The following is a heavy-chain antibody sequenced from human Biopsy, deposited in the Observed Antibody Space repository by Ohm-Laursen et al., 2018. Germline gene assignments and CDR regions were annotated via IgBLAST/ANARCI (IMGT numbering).Heavy chain of an antibody. CDR3: ATGPVQMVYANLRGEFAS. CDR2: ISASDDRK. J-gene: IGHJ5*02. V-gene: IGHV3-23*01. Sequence: SLRLSCTASGFTFTNYAMSWVRQAPGKGLEWVSSISASDDRKYYGDSVKGRFTISRDSSTNTLYLQMNGLRADDTAVYYCATGPVQMVYANLRGEFASWGQGALVTVSS. D-gene: IGHD2-8*01. CDR1: GFTFTNYA.